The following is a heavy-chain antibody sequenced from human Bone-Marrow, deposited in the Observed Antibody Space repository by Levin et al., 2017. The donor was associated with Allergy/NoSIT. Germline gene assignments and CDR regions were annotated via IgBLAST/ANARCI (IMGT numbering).Heavy chain of an antibody. Sequence: PGESLKISCKASGGTFSSYAISWVRQAPGQGLEWMGGIIPIFGTANYAQKFQGRVTITADESTSTAYMELSSLRSEDTAVYYCARANTRTVTYLGNYWGQGTLVTVSS. CDR2: IIPIFGTA. V-gene: IGHV1-69*01. D-gene: IGHD4-17*01. CDR1: GGTFSSYA. J-gene: IGHJ4*02. CDR3: ARANTRTVTYLGNY.